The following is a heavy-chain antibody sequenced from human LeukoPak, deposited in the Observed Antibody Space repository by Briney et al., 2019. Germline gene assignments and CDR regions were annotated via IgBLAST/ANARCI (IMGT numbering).Heavy chain of an antibody. D-gene: IGHD6-13*01. Sequence: GGSLRLSCAASGFTFSNYVMNWVRQAPGKGLEWVSVIYGDIGTYYADSVKGRFTISRDNSKNTYLQMNRLRAEDTAVYYCAKDGGTGRIAAPGADYWGQGTLVTVSS. V-gene: IGHV3-NL1*01. CDR1: GFTFSNYV. CDR3: AKDGGTGRIAAPGADY. J-gene: IGHJ4*02. CDR2: IYGDIGT.